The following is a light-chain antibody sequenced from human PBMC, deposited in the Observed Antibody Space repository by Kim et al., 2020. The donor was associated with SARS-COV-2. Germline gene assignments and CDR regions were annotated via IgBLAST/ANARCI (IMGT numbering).Light chain of an antibody. J-gene: IGKJ2*01. CDR2: WAS. CDR1: QSVLYSSNNKNY. V-gene: IGKV4-1*01. Sequence: DIVMTQSPDSLAVSLGERATINCKSSQSVLYSSNNKNYLAWYQQKPGQSPKLLIYWASTRESGVPDRFSGSGSETDFTLTISSLQAEDVAVYYCQQYYSTPSFGQGTKLEI. CDR3: QQYYSTPS.